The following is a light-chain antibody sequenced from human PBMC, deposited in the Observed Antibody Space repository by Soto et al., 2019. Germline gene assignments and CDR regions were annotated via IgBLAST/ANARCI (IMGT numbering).Light chain of an antibody. Sequence: EIVLTQSPATLSLSPGERATLSCRASQSISSYLDWYQQTRGQAPRLLIYDASKMATGIPARFSGSGSGTDFTRTIGSLEPEDLAVYYCQQRGNLPFTFGQGTLVEIK. V-gene: IGKV3-11*01. CDR3: QQRGNLPFT. CDR2: DAS. CDR1: QSISSY. J-gene: IGKJ5*01.